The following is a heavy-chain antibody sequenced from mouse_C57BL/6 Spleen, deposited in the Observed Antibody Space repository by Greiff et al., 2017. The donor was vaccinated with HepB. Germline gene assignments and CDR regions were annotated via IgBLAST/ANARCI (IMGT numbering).Heavy chain of an antibody. V-gene: IGHV1-64*01. J-gene: IGHJ1*03. Sequence: VQLVESGAELVKPGASVKLSCKASGYTFTSYWMHWVKQRPGQGLEWIGMIHPNSGSTNYNEKFKSKATLTVDKSSSTAYMQLSSLTSEDSAVYYCARFRDYYGSWGTGTTVTVAS. D-gene: IGHD1-1*01. CDR3: ARFRDYYGS. CDR2: IHPNSGST. CDR1: GYTFTSYW.